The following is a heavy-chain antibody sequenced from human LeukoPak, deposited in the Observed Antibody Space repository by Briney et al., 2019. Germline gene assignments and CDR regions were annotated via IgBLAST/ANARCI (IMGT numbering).Heavy chain of an antibody. CDR3: ARRAYSSGWLFGY. D-gene: IGHD6-19*01. CDR2: IYTSGST. CDR1: GGPISSGSYY. V-gene: IGHV4-61*02. Sequence: PSETLSLTCTVSGGPISSGSYYWSWIRQPAGKGLEWIRRIYTSGSTNYNPSLKSRVTISVDTSKNQFSLKLSFVTAADTAVYYCARRAYSSGWLFGYWGQGTLVTVSS. J-gene: IGHJ4*02.